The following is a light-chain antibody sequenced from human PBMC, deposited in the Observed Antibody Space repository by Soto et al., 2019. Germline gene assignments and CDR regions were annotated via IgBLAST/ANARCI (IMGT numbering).Light chain of an antibody. J-gene: IGKJ2*01. CDR1: QAIRTN. Sequence: DVQVTQSPSSLSASVGDRVTITCRASQAIRTNLNWYQQNPGQAPQRLIYGASTLQGGVPPRFGGSGSGTEFTLTITTLQPDDFATYFCLQHHDDTSTFGQGPKVDVK. CDR2: GAS. CDR3: LQHHDDTST. V-gene: IGKV1-17*01.